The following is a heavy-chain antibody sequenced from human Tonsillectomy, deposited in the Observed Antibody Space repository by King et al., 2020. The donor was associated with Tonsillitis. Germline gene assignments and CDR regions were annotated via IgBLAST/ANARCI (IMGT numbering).Heavy chain of an antibody. CDR1: GWSFSDYY. D-gene: IGHD3-22*01. Sequence: LQQWGAGLLKPSGTLSLTCAVSGWSFSDYYWSWVRQSPGRGLEWIGDINHNGGTNYNPSLKSRVSISVDTSKNQFSLKLSSVTAADTAVYYCVSGYPRDYYGISVYAFFDYWGHGTLVTVSS. CDR2: INHNGGT. CDR3: VSGYPRDYYGISVYAFFDY. V-gene: IGHV4-34*01. J-gene: IGHJ4*01.